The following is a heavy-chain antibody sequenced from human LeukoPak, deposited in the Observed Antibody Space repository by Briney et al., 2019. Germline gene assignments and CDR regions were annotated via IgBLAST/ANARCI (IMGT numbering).Heavy chain of an antibody. CDR3: ARRTGSSWYSVYYYGLDV. Sequence: GESLQISCKGSGYIFTSYWIGWVRQMPGKALEWIGVIYPGDSDAKYSPSFQGQVTFSADKSINTAYLQWSSLKASDTAIYYCARRTGSSWYSVYYYGLDVWGQGTTVTVSS. J-gene: IGHJ6*02. CDR1: GYIFTSYW. V-gene: IGHV5-51*01. CDR2: IYPGDSDA. D-gene: IGHD6-13*01.